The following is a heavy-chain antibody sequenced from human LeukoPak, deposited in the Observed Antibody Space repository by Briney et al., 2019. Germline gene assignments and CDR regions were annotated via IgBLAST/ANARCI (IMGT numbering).Heavy chain of an antibody. CDR1: GGSISPYY. CDR2: IYYSGST. J-gene: IGHJ6*03. V-gene: IGHV4-59*01. Sequence: SEILSLTCTVSGGSISPYYWSWIRQPPGKGPEWIGYIYYSGSTNYNPSLKSRVTISVDTSKNQFSLKLSSVTAADTAVYYCARAFYPGYYSYMAVWGKGTTVTVSS. CDR3: ARAFYPGYYSYMAV. D-gene: IGHD3-3*02.